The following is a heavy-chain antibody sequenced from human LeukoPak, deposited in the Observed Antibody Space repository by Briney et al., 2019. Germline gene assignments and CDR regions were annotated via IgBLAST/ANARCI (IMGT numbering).Heavy chain of an antibody. CDR2: IYPGDSDT. J-gene: IGHJ3*02. Sequence: GESLKISCKGSGYSFTSYWIGWVRQMPGKGLEWMGIIYPGDSDTRYSPSFQGQVTISADKSISTAYLQWSSLKASDTAMYYCARPHSSSSVWNALDIWGQGTMVTVSS. CDR3: ARPHSSSSVWNALDI. D-gene: IGHD6-6*01. V-gene: IGHV5-51*01. CDR1: GYSFTSYW.